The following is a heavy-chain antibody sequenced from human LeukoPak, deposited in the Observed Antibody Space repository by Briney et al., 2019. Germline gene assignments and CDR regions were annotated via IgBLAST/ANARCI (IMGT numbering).Heavy chain of an antibody. CDR2: IYPGDSDT. V-gene: IGHV5-51*01. CDR3: AGDTYGSGFMDV. D-gene: IGHD3-10*01. CDR1: GYIFTSYW. J-gene: IGHJ6*02. Sequence: GASLQISCKGSGYIFTSYWIGGVRPLPGKGRGGMGIIYPGDSDTRYSPSFQGQVTISADKSISTAYLQWSSLKASDTAMYYCAGDTYGSGFMDVWGQGTTVTVSS.